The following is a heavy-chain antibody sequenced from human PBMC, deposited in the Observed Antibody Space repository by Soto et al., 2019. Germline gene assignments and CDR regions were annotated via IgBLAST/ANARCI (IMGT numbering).Heavy chain of an antibody. CDR3: VKGEQWLTSGWFDP. V-gene: IGHV3-64D*06. CDR2: ISSNGGHT. CDR1: GFTFSSYV. J-gene: IGHJ5*02. Sequence: QPGGSLRLSCSASGFTFSSYVLHWVRQAPGKGLEYVSTISSNGGHTYYADSVKDRFTISRDNSKNTLYLQMSSLRGEDTAVYYCVKGEQWLTSGWFDPWGQGTLVTVSS. D-gene: IGHD6-19*01.